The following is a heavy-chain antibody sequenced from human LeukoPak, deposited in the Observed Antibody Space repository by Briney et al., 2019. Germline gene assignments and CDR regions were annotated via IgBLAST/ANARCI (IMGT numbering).Heavy chain of an antibody. CDR3: ARGPHSYGYPYYYMDV. J-gene: IGHJ6*03. CDR2: INPSGGST. Sequence: GASVKVSCKASGYTFTSYYMHWVRQAPGQGLEWMGIINPSGGSTSYAQKFQGRVTMTRDMSTSTVYMELSSRRSEDTAVYYCARGPHSYGYPYYYMDVWGKGTTVTVSS. V-gene: IGHV1-46*01. CDR1: GYTFTSYY. D-gene: IGHD5-18*01.